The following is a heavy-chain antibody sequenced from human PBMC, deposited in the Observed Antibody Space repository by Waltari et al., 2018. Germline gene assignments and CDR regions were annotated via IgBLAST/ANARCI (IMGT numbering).Heavy chain of an antibody. J-gene: IGHJ3*01. CDR2: MSYSGDT. Sequence: QLQLQESGPGLVKPSETLSLTCSVSGVSITTTRHYWGWIRQPPGQGLEWIGTMSYSGDTYSSPSLKSRVTISRDTSKNQRSLRLGSVTAADTAVYYCATYIGASVGTAAYDVWGQGTMVTVSA. CDR3: ATYIGASVGTAAYDV. D-gene: IGHD5-12*01. V-gene: IGHV4-39*01. CDR1: GVSITTTRHY.